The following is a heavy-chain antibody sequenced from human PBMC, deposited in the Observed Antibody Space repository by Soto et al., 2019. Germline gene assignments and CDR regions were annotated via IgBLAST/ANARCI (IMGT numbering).Heavy chain of an antibody. D-gene: IGHD6-13*01. CDR1: GDSVSSNRAA. Sequence: SQTLSLTCAISGDSVSSNRAAWNWIRQSPSRGLEWLGRTYYRSKWYNDYAVSVKSRITINPDTSKNQFSLQLNSVTPEDTAVYYCARDLIAAAGTARLSFDYWGQGTLVTVSS. CDR3: ARDLIAAAGTARLSFDY. V-gene: IGHV6-1*01. J-gene: IGHJ4*02. CDR2: TYYRSKWYN.